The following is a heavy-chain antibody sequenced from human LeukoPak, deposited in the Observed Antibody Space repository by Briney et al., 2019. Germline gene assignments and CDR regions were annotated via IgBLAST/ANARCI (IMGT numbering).Heavy chain of an antibody. CDR2: ISGSGGST. D-gene: IGHD3-10*01. CDR3: AKYYGSGRRYFDY. CDR1: GFTFSSYA. J-gene: IGHJ4*02. Sequence: GGSLRLSCAASGFTFSSYAMSWVRQAPGKGLEWVSAISGSGGSTYYADSVKGRFTISRGNSKNTLYLQMNSLRAEDTAAYYCAKYYGSGRRYFDYWAREPWSSSPQ. V-gene: IGHV3-23*01.